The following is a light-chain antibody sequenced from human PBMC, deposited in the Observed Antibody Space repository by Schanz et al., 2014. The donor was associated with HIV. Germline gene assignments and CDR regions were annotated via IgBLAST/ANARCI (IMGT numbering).Light chain of an antibody. CDR3: SSYAGSNNLV. Sequence: QSVLAQPASVSGSPGQSITISCTGTSSDVGGYNRVSWYQQPPGTAPKLMIFEVSNRPSGVPDRFSGSKSGNTASLTVSGLQAEDEADYYCSSYAGSNNLVFGGGTKLTVL. CDR2: EVS. V-gene: IGLV2-8*01. J-gene: IGLJ2*01. CDR1: SSDVGGYNR.